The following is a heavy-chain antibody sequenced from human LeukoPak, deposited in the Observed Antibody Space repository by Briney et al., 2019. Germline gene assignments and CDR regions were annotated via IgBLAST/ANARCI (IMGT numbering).Heavy chain of an antibody. D-gene: IGHD3-3*01. Sequence: PSETLSLTCTVSGGSISSYSWSWIRQPPGKGLEWIGYIYYSGSTNYNPSLKSRVTISVDTSKNQFSLKLSSVTAADTAVYYCAREGVVIVYMDVWGKGTTVTVSS. CDR3: AREGVVIVYMDV. CDR1: GGSISSYS. J-gene: IGHJ6*03. CDR2: IYYSGST. V-gene: IGHV4-59*12.